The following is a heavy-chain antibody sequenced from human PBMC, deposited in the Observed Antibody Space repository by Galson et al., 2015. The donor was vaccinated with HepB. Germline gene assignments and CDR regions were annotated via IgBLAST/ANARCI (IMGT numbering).Heavy chain of an antibody. CDR3: TTDYYDSSGYYYNTTTYYYYGMDV. CDR1: GFTFSNAW. J-gene: IGHJ6*02. V-gene: IGHV3-15*01. D-gene: IGHD3-22*01. CDR2: IKSKTDGGTT. Sequence: SLRLSCAASGFTFSNAWMSWVRQAPGKGLEWVGRIKSKTDGGTTDYAAPVKGRFTISRDDSKNTLYLQMNSLKTEDTAVYYCTTDYYDSSGYYYNTTTYYYYGMDVWGQGTTVTVSS.